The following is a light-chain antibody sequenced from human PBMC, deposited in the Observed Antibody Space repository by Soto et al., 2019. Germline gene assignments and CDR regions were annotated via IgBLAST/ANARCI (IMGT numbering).Light chain of an antibody. CDR1: QTVSRSA. CDR2: GAS. Sequence: EIVLTQSPGTLSLSPGERATLSCRASQTVSRSALAWYQQKPGQAPRLLIYGASNRATGIPDRFSGSGSGTDFTLTISRLEPEDFEVYSCQQSGNSPFTVGGGTKVDIK. CDR3: QQSGNSPFT. V-gene: IGKV3-20*01. J-gene: IGKJ4*01.